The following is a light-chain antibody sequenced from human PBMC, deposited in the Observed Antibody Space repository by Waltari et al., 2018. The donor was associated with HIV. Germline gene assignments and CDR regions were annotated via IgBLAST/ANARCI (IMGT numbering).Light chain of an antibody. CDR3: SAWDDNVNAL. Sequence: QSVLTQPPSVSGAPGQTVTISCTGSSSKIGARFDVPWYQQIPGTAPKLVIYSNNQRPSGVPDRFSGSKSGTSASLAISGLQSEDEADYYCSAWDDNVNALFGGGTRLTVV. CDR2: SNN. V-gene: IGLV1-40*01. J-gene: IGLJ2*01. CDR1: SSKIGARFD.